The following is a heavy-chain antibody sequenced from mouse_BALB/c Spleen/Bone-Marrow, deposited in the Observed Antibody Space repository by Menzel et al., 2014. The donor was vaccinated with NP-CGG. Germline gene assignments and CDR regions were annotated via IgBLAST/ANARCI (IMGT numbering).Heavy chain of an antibody. V-gene: IGHV4-1*02. CDR1: GVDFSGYW. CDR3: ARPGYYGYQDV. CDR2: INPDSSTI. Sequence: EADGVDFSGYWMTWVRQAPGKGLEWIGEINPDSSTINYTPSLKDKFIISRDNAKNALYLQMSKVRSEDTALYYCARPGYYGYQDVWGAGTTVTVSS. J-gene: IGHJ1*01. D-gene: IGHD1-2*01.